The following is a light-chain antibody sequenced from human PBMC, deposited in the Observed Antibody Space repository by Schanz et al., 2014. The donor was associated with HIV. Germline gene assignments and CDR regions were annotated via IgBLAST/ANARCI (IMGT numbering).Light chain of an antibody. CDR1: SSDIGGSDY. V-gene: IGLV2-14*03. CDR3: SSYTVRNSWL. Sequence: QSALTQPASVSGSPGQSITISCSGTSSDIGGSDYVSWYQQHPGRAPKVLIYDVRDRPSGVSNRFSGSKSANTASLTISGLQAEDEADYYCSSYTVRNSWLFGGGTKLTVL. CDR2: DVR. J-gene: IGLJ3*02.